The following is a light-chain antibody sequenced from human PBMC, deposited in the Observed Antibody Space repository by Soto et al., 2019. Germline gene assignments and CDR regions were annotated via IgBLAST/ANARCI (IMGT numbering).Light chain of an antibody. J-gene: IGLJ1*01. CDR1: SSDVGGYHY. CDR3: SSYTTGSSYV. V-gene: IGLV2-14*03. Sequence: QSALTQPASVSGSPGQSITISCTGTSSDVGGYHYVSWYQQYPGIAPKVMIYDVSNRASGVSNRVSGAKSGNTAFLTISGLQAEDEGDYYFSSYTTGSSYVFGTGTKVTLL. CDR2: DVS.